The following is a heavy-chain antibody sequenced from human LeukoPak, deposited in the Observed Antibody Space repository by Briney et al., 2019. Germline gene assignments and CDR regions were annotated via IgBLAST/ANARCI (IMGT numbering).Heavy chain of an antibody. CDR2: IYYSGST. CDR1: GGSISSSSYY. CDR3: ARGEDDYGDPFDY. Sequence: SETLSLTCTVSGGSISSSSYYWGWIRQPPGKGLEWIGSIYYSGSTYYNPSLKSRVTISVDTSKNQFSLKLSSVTAADTAVYYCARGEDDYGDPFDYWGQGTLVTVSS. D-gene: IGHD4-17*01. J-gene: IGHJ4*02. V-gene: IGHV4-39*07.